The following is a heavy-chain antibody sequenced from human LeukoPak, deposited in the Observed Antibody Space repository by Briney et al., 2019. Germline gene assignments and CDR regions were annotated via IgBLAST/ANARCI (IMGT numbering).Heavy chain of an antibody. Sequence: PGGSLRLSCAASGFTFSSYGMHWVRQAPGKGLEWVGLISYDGTNKYYADSVKGRFTISRDNSKNTLYLQMNNLRAEDSAIYYCARGARWAYYFDYWGQGSLVTVSS. J-gene: IGHJ4*02. CDR3: ARGARWAYYFDY. CDR1: GFTFSSYG. V-gene: IGHV3-30*03. CDR2: ISYDGTNK. D-gene: IGHD4-23*01.